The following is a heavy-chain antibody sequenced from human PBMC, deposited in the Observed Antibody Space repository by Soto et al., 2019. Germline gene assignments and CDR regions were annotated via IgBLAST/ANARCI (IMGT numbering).Heavy chain of an antibody. J-gene: IGHJ6*02. CDR2: INPSGGST. V-gene: IGHV1-46*03. CDR1: GYTFTSYY. D-gene: IGHD3-10*01. Sequence: QVQLVQSGAEVKKPGASVKVSCKASGYTFTSYYMHWVRQAPGQGLEWMGIINPSGGSTSYAQKCQGRVTMTRDTSTSTVYMELSSLRSEDTAVYYCAREELWFGVVYGMDVWGQGTTVTVSS. CDR3: AREELWFGVVYGMDV.